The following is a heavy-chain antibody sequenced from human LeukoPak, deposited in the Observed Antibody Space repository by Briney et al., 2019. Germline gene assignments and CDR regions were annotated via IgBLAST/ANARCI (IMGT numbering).Heavy chain of an antibody. V-gene: IGHV3-49*03. J-gene: IGHJ3*02. CDR3: TRDRLDTAMAEDAFDI. Sequence: PGGSLRLSCTASGFTFGDYAMSWFRQAPGKGLEWVGFIRSKAYGGTTEYAASVKGRFTISRDDSKSIAYLQMNSLKTEDTAVYYCTRDRLDTAMAEDAFDIWGQGTMVTVSS. CDR1: GFTFGDYA. CDR2: IRSKAYGGTT. D-gene: IGHD5-18*01.